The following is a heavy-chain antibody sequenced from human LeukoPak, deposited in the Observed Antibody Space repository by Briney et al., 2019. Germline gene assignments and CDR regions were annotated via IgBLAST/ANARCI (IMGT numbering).Heavy chain of an antibody. D-gene: IGHD4/OR15-4a*01. J-gene: IGHJ4*02. V-gene: IGHV4-59*02. Sequence: SETLSLTCAVSGGSVSSYHWTWVRQVSGKGLEWIGYINYSGSTICNPSLETRVTISVDTSKNQLSLKLTSVTAADTAVYYCASILYGANGFDYWGQGTLVTVSS. CDR3: ASILYGANGFDY. CDR2: INYSGST. CDR1: GGSVSSYH.